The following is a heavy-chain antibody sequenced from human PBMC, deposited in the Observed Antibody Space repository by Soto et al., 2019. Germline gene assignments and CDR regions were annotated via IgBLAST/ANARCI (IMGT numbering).Heavy chain of an antibody. CDR3: ARTDYGGNPSDAFDI. Sequence: GGSLRLSCAASGFTFSSYSMNWVRQAPGKGLEWVSYISSSSSTIYYADSVKGRFTISRDNAKNSLYLQMNSLRDEDTAVYYCARTDYGGNPSDAFDIWGQGTMVTVSS. V-gene: IGHV3-48*02. CDR2: ISSSSSTI. CDR1: GFTFSSYS. J-gene: IGHJ3*02. D-gene: IGHD4-17*01.